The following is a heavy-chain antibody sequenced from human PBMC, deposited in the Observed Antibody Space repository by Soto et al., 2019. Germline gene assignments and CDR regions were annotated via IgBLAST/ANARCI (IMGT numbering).Heavy chain of an antibody. D-gene: IGHD2-15*01. CDR2: ISFSDNSI. J-gene: IGHJ4*02. CDR3: ARDVEPPGFCFDY. V-gene: IGHV3-11*01. Sequence: GGSLRLSCAASGFSFGDYYMSWIRQAPGKGLEWVSYISFSDNSIYYADSVKGRVTISRDNAKYSLYLQMNSLRADDTTVYYCARDVEPPGFCFDYWGKETRLTVSS. CDR1: GFSFGDYY.